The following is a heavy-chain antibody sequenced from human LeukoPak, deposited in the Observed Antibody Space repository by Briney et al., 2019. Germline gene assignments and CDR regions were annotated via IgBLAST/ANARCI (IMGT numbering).Heavy chain of an antibody. CDR3: ARVPLGYCSSTSCYDALFDY. CDR1: GGTLSSYA. CDR2: IIPIFGTA. J-gene: IGHJ4*02. D-gene: IGHD2-2*01. V-gene: IGHV1-69*05. Sequence: GASVKVSCKASGGTLSSYAISWVRQARGQGLECMERIIPIFGTANYAQKFQGRVTITTDESTSTAYMELSSLRSEDTAVYYCARVPLGYCSSTSCYDALFDYWGQGTLVTVSS.